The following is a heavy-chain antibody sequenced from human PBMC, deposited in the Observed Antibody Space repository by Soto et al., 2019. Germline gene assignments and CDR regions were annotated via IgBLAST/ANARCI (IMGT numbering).Heavy chain of an antibody. J-gene: IGHJ6*02. CDR3: ARGIPNGVHYGMDV. CDR1: GYTFTSYG. D-gene: IGHD2-8*01. CDR2: ISAYNGNT. Sequence: AAVKVSCKASGYTFTSYGISWVRQAPGQGLEWMGWISAYNGNTNYAQKLQGRVTMTTDTSASTAYMELRSLRSDDTAVYYCARGIPNGVHYGMDVWGQGTTVTVSS. V-gene: IGHV1-18*04.